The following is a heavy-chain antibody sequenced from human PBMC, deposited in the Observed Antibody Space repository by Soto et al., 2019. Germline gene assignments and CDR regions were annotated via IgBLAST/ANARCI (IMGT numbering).Heavy chain of an antibody. Sequence: GGSLRLSCAASGFTFSSYGMNWVRQAPGKGLEWVAVISYGGSTKYYADSVKGRFTISRDNSKSTLYLEMNSLRAEDTAVYYCASGDYFDYWGQGTLVTVSS. D-gene: IGHD3-10*01. CDR2: ISYGGSTK. V-gene: IGHV3-30*03. J-gene: IGHJ4*02. CDR1: GFTFSSYG. CDR3: ASGDYFDY.